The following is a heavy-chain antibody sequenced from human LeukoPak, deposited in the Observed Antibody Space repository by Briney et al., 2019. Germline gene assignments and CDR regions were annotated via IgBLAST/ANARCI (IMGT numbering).Heavy chain of an antibody. CDR2: ISWDGGSN. J-gene: IGHJ4*02. V-gene: IGHV3-43D*03. D-gene: IGHD6-13*01. CDR1: GFTFDDYA. Sequence: GGSLRLSCAACGFTFDDYAMHWVRQAPAKGLEWVSLISWDGGSNYYAASVKGRFTISRDNSKNSLYLQMNSLRAEDTALYYCAAADKFWSPVDYWGQGTLVTVSS. CDR3: AAADKFWSPVDY.